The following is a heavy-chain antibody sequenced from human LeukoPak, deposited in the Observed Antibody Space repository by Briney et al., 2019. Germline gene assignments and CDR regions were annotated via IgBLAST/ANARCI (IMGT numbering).Heavy chain of an antibody. J-gene: IGHJ5*02. Sequence: SQTLSLTCTVSGGSISSGGYYWSWIRQHPGKGLEWIGYIYYSGSTNYNPSLKSRVTISVDTSKNQFSLKLSPVTAADTAVYYCARGLHAYSSSWHGWFDPWGQGTLVTVSS. D-gene: IGHD6-13*01. CDR2: IYYSGST. CDR3: ARGLHAYSSSWHGWFDP. V-gene: IGHV4-31*03. CDR1: GGSISSGGYY.